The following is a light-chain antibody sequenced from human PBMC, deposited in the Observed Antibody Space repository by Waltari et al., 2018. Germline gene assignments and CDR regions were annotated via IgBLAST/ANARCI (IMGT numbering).Light chain of an antibody. V-gene: IGLV2-11*02. J-gene: IGLJ3*02. CDR3: CSYAANSNWV. CDR1: SSDVGGYNY. Sequence: QSALTQPRSVSGSPGQSVTISCTGTSSDVGGYNYVSWYQQHPGKAPKLLIYDVTKRPSRVPDHFSGSKSGNTASLAISGLQAEDEADYYCCSYAANSNWVFGGGTKLTVL. CDR2: DVT.